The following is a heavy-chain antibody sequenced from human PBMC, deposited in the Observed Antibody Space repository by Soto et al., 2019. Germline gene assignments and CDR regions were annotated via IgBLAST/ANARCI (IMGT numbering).Heavy chain of an antibody. V-gene: IGHV4-59*08. J-gene: IGHJ4*02. CDR1: GGSISSYY. CDR2: IYYSGST. CDR3: ARGVYDILTGPEYIDY. D-gene: IGHD3-9*01. Sequence: PSETLSLTCTVSGGSISSYYWSWIRQPPGKGLEWIGYIYYSGSTNYNPSLKSRVTISVDTSKNQFSLKLSSVTAADTAVYYCARGVYDILTGPEYIDYWGQGTLVTVSS.